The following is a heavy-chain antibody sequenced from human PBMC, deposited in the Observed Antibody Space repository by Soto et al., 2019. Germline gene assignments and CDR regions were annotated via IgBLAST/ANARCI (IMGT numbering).Heavy chain of an antibody. CDR3: ARARATLAAAAIFDC. V-gene: IGHV4-4*02. D-gene: IGHD6-13*01. J-gene: IGHJ4*02. CDR1: GGSISTSNW. CDR2: VYRTGST. Sequence: QVQLQESGPGLVKPSGTLSLTCAVSGGSISTSNWWSWVRQPPGKGLEWIGEVYRTGSTNYNPSLESRLTISVDKSKHQFSLELPSVPAADTAVYYCARARATLAAAAIFDCWGQGTLVTVSS.